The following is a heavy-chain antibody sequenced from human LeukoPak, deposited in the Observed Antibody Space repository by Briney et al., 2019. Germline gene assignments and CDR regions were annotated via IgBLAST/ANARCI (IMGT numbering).Heavy chain of an antibody. V-gene: IGHV4-4*07. J-gene: IGHJ4*02. CDR2: IHISGNT. CDR1: GGSISTYY. CDR3: AREGSMTARPFVSIDY. D-gene: IGHD6-6*01. Sequence: SETLSLTCTVSGGSISTYYWSWIRQPAGKGLEWIGRIHISGNTGYNPSLESRVTMSVHTSKNQFSLKLTSVTAADTAVYYCAREGSMTARPFVSIDYWGQGTLVTVSS.